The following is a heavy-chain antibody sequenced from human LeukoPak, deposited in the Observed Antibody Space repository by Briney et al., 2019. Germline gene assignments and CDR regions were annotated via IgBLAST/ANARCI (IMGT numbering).Heavy chain of an antibody. Sequence: GASVKVSFKASGYTFTGYYMHWVRQAPGQGLEWMGRINPNSGGTNYAQKFQGGVTMTRDTSISTAYMELSRLRSDDTAVYYCARGLIAAAGHLHYWGQGTLVTVSS. J-gene: IGHJ4*02. D-gene: IGHD6-13*01. CDR3: ARGLIAAAGHLHY. V-gene: IGHV1-2*06. CDR1: GYTFTGYY. CDR2: INPNSGGT.